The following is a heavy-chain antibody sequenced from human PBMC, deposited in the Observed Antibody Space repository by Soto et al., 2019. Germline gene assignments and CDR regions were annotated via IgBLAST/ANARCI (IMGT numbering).Heavy chain of an antibody. D-gene: IGHD3-3*01. J-gene: IGHJ6*03. CDR3: ARDPPGVFGYYMDV. CDR1: GYTFTTHS. V-gene: IGHV1-3*01. Sequence: QVQLVQSGAEVKKPGASVRVSCKVSGYTFTTHSLNWVRQAPGQSLEWMGWINPDSGYTKYAQNFRDRVTITRDTSASTAYLELSSLRSEDTAIYYCARDPPGVFGYYMDVWGKGTTVIVSS. CDR2: INPDSGYT.